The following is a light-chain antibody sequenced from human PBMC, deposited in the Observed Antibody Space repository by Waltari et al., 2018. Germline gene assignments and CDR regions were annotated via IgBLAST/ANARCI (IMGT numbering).Light chain of an antibody. CDR3: QHYSSSSWT. CDR1: QSVSSTY. CDR2: GAS. V-gene: IGKV3-20*01. J-gene: IGKJ1*01. Sequence: ELVLTQSPGTLSLSPGDRATLSCRASQSVSSTYLAWYQQKPGQAPGLLIYGASSRATGIPDRFSGSGSGTDFTLTISRLEPEDFAVYYCQHYSSSSWTFGQGTKVEIK.